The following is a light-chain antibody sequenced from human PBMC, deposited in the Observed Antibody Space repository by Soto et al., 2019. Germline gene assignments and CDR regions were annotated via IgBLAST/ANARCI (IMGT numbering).Light chain of an antibody. CDR2: DAS. Sequence: EVTQSPSSLAASLGDRFTITFLASQTIGTYVNWYRQKSGAAPELLIYDASTLQSGVPSRFRGGASGTDFTLTISSLQLDDFATYYCQQSYNTPLTFGQGTKVDIK. CDR1: QTIGTY. V-gene: IGKV1-39*01. CDR3: QQSYNTPLT. J-gene: IGKJ1*01.